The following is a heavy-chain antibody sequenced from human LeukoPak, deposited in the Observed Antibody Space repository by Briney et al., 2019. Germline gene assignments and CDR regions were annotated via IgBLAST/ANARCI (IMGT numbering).Heavy chain of an antibody. CDR2: ISGVGGST. CDR1: GFTFDDYA. CDR3: AKDKGGDSYGPYYFDY. V-gene: IGHV3-43*02. D-gene: IGHD5-18*01. J-gene: IGHJ4*02. Sequence: GGSLRLSCVASGFTFDDYAMHWVRQAPGKGLEWVSLISGVGGSTYYADSVKGRFTISRDNSKNSLYLQMNSLRTEDTALYYCAKDKGGDSYGPYYFDYWGQGTLVTVSS.